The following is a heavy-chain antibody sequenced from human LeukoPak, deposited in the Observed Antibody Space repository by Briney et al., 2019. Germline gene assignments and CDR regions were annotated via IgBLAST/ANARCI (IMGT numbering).Heavy chain of an antibody. Sequence: SETLSLTCTVSGGSISTYYWSWIRQPAGKGLEWIGRIYTSGSTNYNPSLKSRVTMSVDTSKNQFSLKLSSVTAADPAVYYCARERGGAYCGGNCYYFGYWGQGTLVTVSS. D-gene: IGHD2-21*01. V-gene: IGHV4-4*07. CDR1: GGSISTYY. J-gene: IGHJ4*02. CDR2: IYTSGST. CDR3: ARERGGAYCGGNCYYFGY.